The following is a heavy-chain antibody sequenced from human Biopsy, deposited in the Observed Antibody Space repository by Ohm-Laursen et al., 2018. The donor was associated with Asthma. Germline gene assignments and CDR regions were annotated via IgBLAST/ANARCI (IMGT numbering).Heavy chain of an antibody. D-gene: IGHD2-8*01. J-gene: IGHJ6*02. V-gene: IGHV3-30*03. CDR2: VAYDGISQ. CDR3: ARERAGVLGSYNGMDV. Sequence: SLRLSCAASGFTFSNYGMHWVRQVAGKGLDWVAVVAYDGISQYYAESVKGRFTISRDNSRNTLNLQMNSVRPDDTAVYFCARERAGVLGSYNGMDVWGPGTTVSVSS. CDR1: GFTFSNYG.